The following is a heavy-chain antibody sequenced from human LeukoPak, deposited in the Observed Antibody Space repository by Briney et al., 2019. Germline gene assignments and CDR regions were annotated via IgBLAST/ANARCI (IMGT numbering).Heavy chain of an antibody. D-gene: IGHD3-22*01. CDR2: IYYSGST. CDR1: GGSISSYY. Sequence: SETLSLTCTVSGGSISSYYWSWIRQPPGKGLEWIGYIYYSGSTNYNPSLKSRVTISVDTSKNQFSLKLSSVTAADTAVYYCAGSRTNSSGYYFEEHYFDYWGQGTLVTVSS. V-gene: IGHV4-59*01. CDR3: AGSRTNSSGYYFEEHYFDY. J-gene: IGHJ4*02.